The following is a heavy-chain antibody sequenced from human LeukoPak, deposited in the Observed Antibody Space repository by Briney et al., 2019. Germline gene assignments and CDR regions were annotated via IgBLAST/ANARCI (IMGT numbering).Heavy chain of an antibody. D-gene: IGHD6-13*01. Sequence: GASVKVSCKSSGYTFTGYYMHWVRQAPGQGLEWMGGINPNSGGTNYAQKFQGRVTMTRDTSISTAYMELSRLRSDDTAVYYCARDVAAAGPYYLDYWGQGTLVTVSS. J-gene: IGHJ4*02. CDR2: INPNSGGT. CDR3: ARDVAAAGPYYLDY. CDR1: GYTFTGYY. V-gene: IGHV1-2*02.